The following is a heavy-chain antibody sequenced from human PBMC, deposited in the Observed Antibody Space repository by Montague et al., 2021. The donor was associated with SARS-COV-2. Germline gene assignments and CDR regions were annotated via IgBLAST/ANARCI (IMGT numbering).Heavy chain of an antibody. V-gene: IGHV4-61*02. CDR2: IYTSGST. CDR1: GGSISSGSYY. J-gene: IGHJ4*02. Sequence: TLSLTCTVSGGSISSGSYYWSWIRQPAGKGLEWIGRIYTSGSTNYNPSLKSRATISVDTSKNQFSLKLSSVTAADTAVYYCARGFDYWGQGTLVTVSS. CDR3: ARGFDY.